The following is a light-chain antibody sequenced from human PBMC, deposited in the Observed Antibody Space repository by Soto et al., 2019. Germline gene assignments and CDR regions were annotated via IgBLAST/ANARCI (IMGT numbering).Light chain of an antibody. CDR1: SSNIGRNT. J-gene: IGLJ2*01. CDR3: AAWDDSLNGVV. CDR2: STD. Sequence: QSVVTQPPSASGTPGQRVTIACSGGSSNIGRNTVHWYQQLPGTTPKLLIYSTDQRPSGVPDRFSGSKSGSSASLAISGLQSEDEADYYCAAWDDSLNGVVFGGGTKLTVL. V-gene: IGLV1-44*01.